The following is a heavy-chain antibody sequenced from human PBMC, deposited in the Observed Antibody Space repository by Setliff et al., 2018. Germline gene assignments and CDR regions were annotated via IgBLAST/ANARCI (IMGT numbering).Heavy chain of an antibody. CDR2: MHPNSGNT. CDR3: VTAQGAEHFDY. V-gene: IGHV1-8*01. J-gene: IGHJ4*02. CDR1: GKSFTKYD. Sequence: ASVKVSCKTLGKSFTKYDFHWVRQATGQGLEWMGWMHPNSGNTGYAQKFQGRVTMTSNTTINTAYMELMRLTSEDTAVYYCVTAQGAEHFDYWGQGSLVTVSS.